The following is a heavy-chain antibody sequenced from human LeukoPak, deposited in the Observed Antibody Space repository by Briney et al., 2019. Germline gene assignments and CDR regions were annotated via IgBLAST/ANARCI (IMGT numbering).Heavy chain of an antibody. CDR1: GYTFTSYF. J-gene: IGHJ4*02. Sequence: ASVKVSCKASGYTFTSYFMHWVRQAPGQELERMGIINPSGGSTSYAQKFQGRVTMTRDTSTSTVYMELSSLRSEDTAVYYCARTAGRTFDYWGQGTLVTVSS. D-gene: IGHD6-6*01. CDR2: INPSGGST. V-gene: IGHV1-46*01. CDR3: ARTAGRTFDY.